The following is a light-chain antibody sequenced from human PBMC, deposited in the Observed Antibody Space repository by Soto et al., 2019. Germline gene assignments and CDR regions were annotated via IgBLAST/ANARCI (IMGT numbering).Light chain of an antibody. CDR1: QSVTNNY. CDR2: GAS. CDR3: QQYGTTRIT. J-gene: IGKJ5*01. V-gene: IGKV3-20*01. Sequence: EMVWTQSPGTLSSSPGGRATLSCRASQSVTNNYLAWHQQKRGQAPRLLIWGASIRAADLPDRFSGGGSGTDFTLTISRLETEDFAVYYCQQYGTTRITFGQGTRLESK.